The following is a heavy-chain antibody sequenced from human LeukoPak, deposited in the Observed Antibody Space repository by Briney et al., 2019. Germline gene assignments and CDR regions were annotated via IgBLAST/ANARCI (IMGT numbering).Heavy chain of an antibody. CDR2: ISGSGGST. CDR3: AKDGPPAGASYGLIDY. J-gene: IGHJ4*02. Sequence: PGRSLRLSCAASGFTFSSYAMSWVRQAPGKGLEWVSAISGSGGSTYYADSVKGRFTISRDNSKNTLYLQMNSLRAEDTAVYYCAKDGPPAGASYGLIDYWGQGTLVTVSS. CDR1: GFTFSSYA. V-gene: IGHV3-23*01. D-gene: IGHD5-18*01.